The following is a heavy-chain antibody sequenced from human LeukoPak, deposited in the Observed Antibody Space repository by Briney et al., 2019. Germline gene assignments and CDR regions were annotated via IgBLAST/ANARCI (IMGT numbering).Heavy chain of an antibody. D-gene: IGHD3-10*01. CDR3: ARDLWFQEATEDY. Sequence: PGGSLRLSCAASGFTFSDFYMSWIRQAPGKGLEWVSYISSSGNTKYYADSVKGRFTISRDNAKNSVYLQMNSLRAEDTAVYYCARDLWFQEATEDYWGQGTLVTVSS. CDR2: ISSSGNTK. J-gene: IGHJ4*02. CDR1: GFTFSDFY. V-gene: IGHV3-11*04.